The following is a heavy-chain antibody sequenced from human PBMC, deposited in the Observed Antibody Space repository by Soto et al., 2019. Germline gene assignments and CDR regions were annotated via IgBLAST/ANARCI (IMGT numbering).Heavy chain of an antibody. CDR1: GGSISSSSYY. Sequence: SATLSLTCTVSGGSISSSSYYWGWIRQPPGKGLEWIGSIYYSGSTYYNPSLKSRVTISVDTSKNQFSLKLSSVTAADTAVYYCAGCSGGSCYYFDYWGQGTLVTVSS. CDR3: AGCSGGSCYYFDY. D-gene: IGHD2-15*01. CDR2: IYYSGST. J-gene: IGHJ4*02. V-gene: IGHV4-39*01.